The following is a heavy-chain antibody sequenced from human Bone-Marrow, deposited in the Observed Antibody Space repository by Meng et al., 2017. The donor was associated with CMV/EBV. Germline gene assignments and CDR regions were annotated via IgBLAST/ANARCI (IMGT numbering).Heavy chain of an antibody. CDR3: ARAGAPYYYENTGQYGALAI. J-gene: IGHJ3*02. Sequence: GGSLRLSCAASGFTFSSYGMHWVRQAPGKGLEWVAVIWYDGSNKYYADSVKGRFTISRDNTGNTLYLRMTSLRADDTAVYYCARAGAPYYYENTGQYGALAIWGQGTRVTGSS. CDR1: GFTFSSYG. V-gene: IGHV3-33*01. D-gene: IGHD3-22*01. CDR2: IWYDGSNK.